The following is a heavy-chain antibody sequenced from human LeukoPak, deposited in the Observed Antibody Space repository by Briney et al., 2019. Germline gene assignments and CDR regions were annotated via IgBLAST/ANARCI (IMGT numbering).Heavy chain of an antibody. CDR3: ARGSYGSGTYHFDY. CDR1: GVSFSGSY. CDR2: VDHSGNT. D-gene: IGHD3-10*01. Sequence: PSETLSLTCAVSGVSFSGSYWNWIRQPPGKGLEWIGEVDHSGNTNYNPSLKSRVTTSADTSMNQFSLRLSSVTAADTAVYYYARGSYGSGTYHFDYWGQGTLVTVSS. J-gene: IGHJ4*02. V-gene: IGHV4-34*01.